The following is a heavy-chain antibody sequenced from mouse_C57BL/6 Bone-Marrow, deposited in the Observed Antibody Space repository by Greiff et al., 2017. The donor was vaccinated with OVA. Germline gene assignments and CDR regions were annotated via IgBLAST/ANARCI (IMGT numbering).Heavy chain of an antibody. D-gene: IGHD2-1*01. J-gene: IGHJ4*01. CDR3: TRLLDAMDY. CDR2: ISSGGDYI. Sequence: EVQLQESGEGLVKPGGSLKLSCAASGFTFSSYAMSWVRQTPAKRLEWVAYISSGGDYIYYADTVKGRITISRDNARNTLYLQRSSLKSEDTAMYYCTRLLDAMDYWGQGTSVTVSS. CDR1: GFTFSSYA. V-gene: IGHV5-9-1*02.